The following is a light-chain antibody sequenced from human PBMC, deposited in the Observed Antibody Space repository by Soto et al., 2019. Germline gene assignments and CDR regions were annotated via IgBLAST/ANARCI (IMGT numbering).Light chain of an antibody. Sequence: AIQMTQSPSSLSASVGDRVTITCRASQGIRYDLGWYQQKPGKAPKLLIYAASSLQSGVPSRFSGSGSGTAFTLTISSLQPEDFATYYCLQDYNYPYTFGQGPKLEIK. CDR1: QGIRYD. J-gene: IGKJ2*01. CDR2: AAS. CDR3: LQDYNYPYT. V-gene: IGKV1-6*01.